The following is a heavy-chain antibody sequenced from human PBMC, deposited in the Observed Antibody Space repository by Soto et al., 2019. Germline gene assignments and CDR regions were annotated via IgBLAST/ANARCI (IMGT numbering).Heavy chain of an antibody. V-gene: IGHV4-39*01. CDR2: IYYSGST. J-gene: IGHJ5*02. CDR1: GGSISSSSYY. Sequence: SETLSLTCTVSGGSISSSSYYWGWIRQPPGKGLEWIGSIYYSGSTYYNPSLKSRVTISVDTSKNQFSLKLSSVTAADTAVYYCARGAVAGTWWFDPWGQGTLVTVSS. D-gene: IGHD6-19*01. CDR3: ARGAVAGTWWFDP.